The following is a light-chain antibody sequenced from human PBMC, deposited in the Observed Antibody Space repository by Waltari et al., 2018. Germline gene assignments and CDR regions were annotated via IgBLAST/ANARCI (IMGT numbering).Light chain of an antibody. CDR3: HQYYNTPFT. CDR1: QSVLYGSNNKTP. V-gene: IGKV4-1*01. Sequence: DIVMTQTPDSMAVSLGERATIHCKSSQSVLYGSNNKTPLTWYQQNPGPPPKLLIYGASTRESGVPDRFSGSGSGTDFTLTISSLQAEDVAVYYCHQYYNTPFTFGPGTKVDIK. CDR2: GAS. J-gene: IGKJ3*01.